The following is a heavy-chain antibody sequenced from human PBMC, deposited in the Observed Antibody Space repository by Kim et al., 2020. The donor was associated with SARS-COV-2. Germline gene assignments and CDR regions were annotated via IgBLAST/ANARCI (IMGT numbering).Heavy chain of an antibody. Sequence: GGSLRLSCAASGFTFSNYAGSWVRQAPGKGLEWVSSITLRGGDTYYADSVKGRFTISRDDSKNTLYLQLNSLRVEDTAVYHCAKDNGPPPIDTWHMWGQG. J-gene: IGHJ3*02. CDR3: AKDNGPPPIDTWHM. CDR2: ITLRGGDT. V-gene: IGHV3-23*01. CDR1: GFTFSNYA. D-gene: IGHD2-8*01.